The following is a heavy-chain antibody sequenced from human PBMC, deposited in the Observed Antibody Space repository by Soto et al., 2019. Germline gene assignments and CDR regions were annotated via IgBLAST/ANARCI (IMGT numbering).Heavy chain of an antibody. CDR3: ARAWWELLSIFDY. CDR2: ISNSGNYI. V-gene: IGHV3-21*01. Sequence: PGGSLRLSCAATGSTFSSYTMNWVRLAPGKGLEWVSSISNSGNYIHYADSVKGRFTISRDNAKNSLYLQMNSLRAEDTAVYYCARAWWELLSIFDYWGPGTKVTVSS. D-gene: IGHD1-26*01. CDR1: GSTFSSYT. J-gene: IGHJ4*02.